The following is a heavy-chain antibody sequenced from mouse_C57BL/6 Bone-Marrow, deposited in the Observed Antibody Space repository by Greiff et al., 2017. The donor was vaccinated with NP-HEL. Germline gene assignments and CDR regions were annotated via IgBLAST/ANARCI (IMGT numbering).Heavy chain of an antibody. CDR3: TTGYDEGVDY. J-gene: IGHJ2*01. V-gene: IGHV14-4*01. D-gene: IGHD2-2*01. Sequence: EVQLQQSGAELVRPGASVKLSCTASGFNIKDDYMHWVKQRPEQGLEWIGWIDPENGDTEYASKFQGKATITADPSSNTAYLQLSSLTSEDTAVYYCTTGYDEGVDYWGQGTTLTVSS. CDR2: IDPENGDT. CDR1: GFNIKDDY.